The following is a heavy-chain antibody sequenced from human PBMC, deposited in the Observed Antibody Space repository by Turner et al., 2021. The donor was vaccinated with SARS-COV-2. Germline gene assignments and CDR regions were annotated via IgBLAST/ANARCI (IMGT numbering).Heavy chain of an antibody. CDR3: ARSIVVVPAAIDD. CDR1: GYTFTGYY. CDR2: INPNSGGT. Sequence: QVQLVPSGAEVKKPVASVKVSCKASGYTFTGYYMHWVRQAPGQGLEWRGWINPNSGGTNYEKKFQGRVTMTRDMSRSKAYMELSRLRSDDTAVYYCARSIVVVPAAIDDWGQGTLVTVSS. D-gene: IGHD2-2*02. V-gene: IGHV1-2*02. J-gene: IGHJ4*02.